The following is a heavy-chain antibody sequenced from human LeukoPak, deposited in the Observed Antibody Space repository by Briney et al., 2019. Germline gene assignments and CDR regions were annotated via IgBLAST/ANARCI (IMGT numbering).Heavy chain of an antibody. Sequence: ASVKVSCKASGYTFTSCDINWVRQATGQGLEWMGWMNPNSGNTGYAQKFQGRVTMTRNTSISTAYMELSSLRSEDTAVYYCARVITGELLYLPTDYWGQGTLVTVSS. V-gene: IGHV1-8*01. D-gene: IGHD3-10*01. J-gene: IGHJ4*02. CDR1: GYTFTSCD. CDR3: ARVITGELLYLPTDY. CDR2: MNPNSGNT.